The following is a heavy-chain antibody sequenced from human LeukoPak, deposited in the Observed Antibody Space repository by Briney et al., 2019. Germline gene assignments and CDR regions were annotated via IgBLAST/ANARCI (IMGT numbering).Heavy chain of an antibody. CDR1: GGSINSNNW. Sequence: PSGTLSLTCAVSGGSINSNNWWSWVRQPPGKGLEWIGEIYHSGNTNYNPSLKSRVTISVDKANNLFSLKLSSVTAADTAVYYCARVPPYGSDWSKGVFDYWGQGTLVTVSS. CDR2: IYHSGNT. V-gene: IGHV4-4*02. CDR3: ARVPPYGSDWSKGVFDY. J-gene: IGHJ4*02. D-gene: IGHD6-19*01.